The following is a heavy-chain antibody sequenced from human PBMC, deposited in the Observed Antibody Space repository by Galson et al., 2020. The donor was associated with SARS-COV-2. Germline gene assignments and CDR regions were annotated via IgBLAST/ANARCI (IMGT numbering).Heavy chain of an antibody. J-gene: IGHJ4*02. CDR2: INAGNGNT. V-gene: IGHV1-3*01. CDR1: GYTFTNYA. Sequence: ASVKVSCKASGYTFTNYAMHWVRQAPGQRLEWMGWINAGNGNTKYSQKFQGRVTITRDTSASTAYMELSSLRSEDTAVYYCARLYYYDSSVHYPVFDYWGRGTLVTVSS. D-gene: IGHD3-22*01. CDR3: ARLYYYDSSVHYPVFDY.